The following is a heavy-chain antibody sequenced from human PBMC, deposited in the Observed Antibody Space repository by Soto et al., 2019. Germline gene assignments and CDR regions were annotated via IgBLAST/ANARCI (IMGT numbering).Heavy chain of an antibody. CDR2: IKTDGSTT. V-gene: IGHV3-74*01. Sequence: WGSLRLSCAASAFTVSNYWMHWVRQAPGKGLVWVSRIKTDGSTTTYADSVKGRFTISRDNTKNTLYLQMNSLRAEDTALYYCAHRYCTNGVCSTENAFDIWGQGTMVTVSS. D-gene: IGHD2-8*01. J-gene: IGHJ3*02. CDR1: AFTVSNYW. CDR3: AHRYCTNGVCSTENAFDI.